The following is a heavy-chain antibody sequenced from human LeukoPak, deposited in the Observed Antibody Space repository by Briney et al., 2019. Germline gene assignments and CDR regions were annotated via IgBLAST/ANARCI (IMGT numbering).Heavy chain of an antibody. CDR3: ARVRKDGYNANYYYYGMDV. CDR2: ISSSSSSI. Sequence: GGSLRLSCAASGFTFSIYSMNWVRQAPGKGLEWISYISSSSSSIYYADSVKGRFTISRDNAKNSLYLQMKSLRDEDTAVYYCARVRKDGYNANYYYYGMDVWGQGTTVTVSS. CDR1: GFTFSIYS. D-gene: IGHD5-24*01. J-gene: IGHJ6*02. V-gene: IGHV3-48*02.